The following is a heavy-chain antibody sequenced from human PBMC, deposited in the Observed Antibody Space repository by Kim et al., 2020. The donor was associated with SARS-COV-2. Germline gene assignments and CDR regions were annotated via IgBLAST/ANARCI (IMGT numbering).Heavy chain of an antibody. Sequence: GGSLGLSCAASGFTFSSYWMHWVRQAPGTGLVWVSNIKSDGSSIYYADSVKGRFTISRDNAKNTLYLQMNSLRAEDTAVYYCAKDGGGSLDYWGQGTLVTVSS. CDR3: AKDGGGSLDY. J-gene: IGHJ4*02. CDR2: IKSDGSSI. V-gene: IGHV3-74*01. D-gene: IGHD1-26*01. CDR1: GFTFSSYW.